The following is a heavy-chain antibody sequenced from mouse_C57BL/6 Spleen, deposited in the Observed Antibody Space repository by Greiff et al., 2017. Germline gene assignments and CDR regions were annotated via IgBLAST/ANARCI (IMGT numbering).Heavy chain of an antibody. CDR2: INPSTGGT. V-gene: IGHV1-42*01. CDR1: GYSFTGYY. J-gene: IGHJ2*01. D-gene: IGHD3-2*02. CDR3: GRHEGFRQLRSYDFDY. Sequence: VQLQQSGPELVKPGASVKISCKASGYSFTGYYMNWVKQSPEKSLEWIGEINPSTGGTTYNQKFKAKATLTVDKSSSTAYMQLKSLTSEDSAVYYCGRHEGFRQLRSYDFDYGGQGTTLTVSS.